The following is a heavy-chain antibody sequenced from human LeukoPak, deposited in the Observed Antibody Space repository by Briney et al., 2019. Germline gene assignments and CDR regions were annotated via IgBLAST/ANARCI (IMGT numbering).Heavy chain of an antibody. V-gene: IGHV4-39*01. J-gene: IGHJ3*02. CDR2: NYYSGST. Sequence: SETLSLTCTVSGGSISSSSYYWGWIRQPPGKGLEWIGSNYYSGSTYYNPSLKSRVTISVDTSKNQFSLKLSSVTAADTAVYYCARRNEDLIAAAGSDAFDIWGQGTMVTVSS. D-gene: IGHD6-13*01. CDR3: ARRNEDLIAAAGSDAFDI. CDR1: GGSISSSSYY.